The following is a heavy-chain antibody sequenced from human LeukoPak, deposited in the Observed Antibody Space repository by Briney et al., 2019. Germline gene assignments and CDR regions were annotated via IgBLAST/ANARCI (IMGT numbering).Heavy chain of an antibody. CDR2: ISTDGYTT. Sequence: PGGSLRLSCAASGFTFSAYKMHWVRQAPRKGLVWVSRISTDGYTTDYADFVQGRFTASRDNTKNTWSLEMSSLRAEDTAVYYCVVGGSPGYWGQGTLVTVSS. CDR1: GFTFSAYK. V-gene: IGHV3-74*01. J-gene: IGHJ4*02. CDR3: VVGGSPGY. D-gene: IGHD2-15*01.